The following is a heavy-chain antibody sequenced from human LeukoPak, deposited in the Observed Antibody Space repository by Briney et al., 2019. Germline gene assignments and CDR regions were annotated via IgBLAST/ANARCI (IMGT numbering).Heavy chain of an antibody. CDR2: IRYDGSNK. D-gene: IGHD2-2*02. Sequence: GGSLRLSCAASGFTFSSYGMHWVRQAPGKGLEWVAFIRYDGSNKYYADSVKGRFTISRDNSKNTLYLQMNSLRAEDTAVYYCAKGTGLISVPAAIPHYWGQGTLVTVSS. CDR3: AKGTGLISVPAAIPHY. J-gene: IGHJ4*02. V-gene: IGHV3-30*02. CDR1: GFTFSSYG.